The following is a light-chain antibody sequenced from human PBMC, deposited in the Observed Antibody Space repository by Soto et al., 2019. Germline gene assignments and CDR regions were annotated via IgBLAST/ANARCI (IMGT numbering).Light chain of an antibody. CDR3: QQYGSSGT. V-gene: IGKV3-20*01. CDR1: QSVSNNY. J-gene: IGKJ1*01. CDR2: GAS. Sequence: IVLTHSPGTLSRSPGERATLSCGASQSVSNNYLAWYQQKPGQAPRLLIYGASNRATGIPDRFSGSGSGTDFTLTISRLEPEDFAVYYCQQYGSSGTFGQGTKVDI.